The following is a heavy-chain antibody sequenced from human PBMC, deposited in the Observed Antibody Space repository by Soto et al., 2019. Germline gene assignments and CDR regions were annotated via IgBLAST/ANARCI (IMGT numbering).Heavy chain of an antibody. V-gene: IGHV4-59*01. D-gene: IGHD5-12*01. Sequence: PSETLSLTCTVSGGSISSYYWSWIRQPPGNGLEWIGYIYYSGSTIYNPSLKGRVTISVDTSKIQFSLKLSSVTAADTAVYYCARDYGHSGYDKGYYFDYWGQGTLVTVSS. CDR3: ARDYGHSGYDKGYYFDY. CDR2: IYYSGST. J-gene: IGHJ4*02. CDR1: GGSISSYY.